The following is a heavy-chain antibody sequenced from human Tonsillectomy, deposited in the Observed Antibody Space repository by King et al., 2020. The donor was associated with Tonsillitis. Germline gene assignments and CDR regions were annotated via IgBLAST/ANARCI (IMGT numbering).Heavy chain of an antibody. V-gene: IGHV3-30*04. J-gene: IGHJ3*02. CDR3: ASFTHYYDSSGNPIDAFDI. CDR2: ISYDGSNK. CDR1: GFTFSSYA. Sequence: VQLVESGGGVVQPGRSLRLSCAASGFTFSSYAMHWVRQAPGKGLEWVAVISYDGSNKYYADSVKGRFTISRDNSKNTLYLQMNSLRAEDTAVYYCASFTHYYDSSGNPIDAFDIWGQGTMVTVSS. D-gene: IGHD3-22*01.